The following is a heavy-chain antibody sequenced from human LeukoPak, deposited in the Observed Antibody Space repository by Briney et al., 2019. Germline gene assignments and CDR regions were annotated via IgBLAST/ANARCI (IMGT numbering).Heavy chain of an antibody. V-gene: IGHV4-39*01. CDR3: ARHLMLQQLSGFDY. CDR1: GGSISSSSYY. CDR2: IYYSGST. Sequence: PSETLSLTCTVSGGSISSSSYYWGWIRQPPGKGLEWIGSIYYSGSTYYNPSLKSRVTISVDTSKNQFSLKLSSVTAADTAVYYCARHLMLQQLSGFDYWGQGTLVTVSS. D-gene: IGHD6-13*01. J-gene: IGHJ4*02.